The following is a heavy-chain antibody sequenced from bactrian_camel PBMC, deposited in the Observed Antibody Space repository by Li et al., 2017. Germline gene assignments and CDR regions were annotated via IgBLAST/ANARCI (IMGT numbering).Heavy chain of an antibody. CDR2: IDRDGTT. J-gene: IGHJ4*01. V-gene: IGHV3S55*01. D-gene: IGHD1*01. CDR3: AATSQPFRLLDRLPPRSEYQY. Sequence: HVQLVESGGGSVQVGGSLRLSCVASEDTIGRYCMDWFRQAPGKQREGVAAIDRDGTTVYKDSVKGRFTTSRDNAKSTLYLQMNNLSPEDSAMYFCAATSQPFRLLDRLPPRSEYQYWGQGTQVTVS. CDR1: EDTIGRYC.